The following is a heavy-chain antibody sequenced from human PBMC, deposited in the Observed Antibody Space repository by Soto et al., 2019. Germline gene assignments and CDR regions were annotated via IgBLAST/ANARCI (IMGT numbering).Heavy chain of an antibody. CDR3: ATDRRHCSSTSCYLVFDY. CDR2: FDPEDGET. D-gene: IGHD2-2*01. J-gene: IGHJ4*02. Sequence: ASVKVSCKVSGYTLTELSMHWVRQAPGKGLERMGGFDPEDGETIYAQKFQGRVTMTEDTSTDTAYMELSSLRSEDTAVYYCATDRRHCSSTSCYLVFDYWGQGTLVTVSS. V-gene: IGHV1-24*01. CDR1: GYTLTELS.